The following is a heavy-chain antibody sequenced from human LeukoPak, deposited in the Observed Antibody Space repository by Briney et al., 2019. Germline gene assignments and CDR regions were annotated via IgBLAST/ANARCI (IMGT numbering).Heavy chain of an antibody. CDR3: ARQVFSSYVFDY. V-gene: IGHV1-2*02. CDR1: GYAFTDYY. D-gene: IGHD6-6*01. Sequence: ASAKVSCKASGYAFTDYYMFWVRQAPGQGLESMGWINPNSGGTNYAQKFQGRVTMTRDTSMSTAYMELSRLTSDDTAVYYCARQVFSSYVFDYWGQGALVTVSS. CDR2: INPNSGGT. J-gene: IGHJ4*02.